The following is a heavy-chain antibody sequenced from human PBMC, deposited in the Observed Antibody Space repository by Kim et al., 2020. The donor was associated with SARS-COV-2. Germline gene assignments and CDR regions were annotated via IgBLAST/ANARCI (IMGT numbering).Heavy chain of an antibody. D-gene: IGHD6-19*01. Sequence: ASVKVSCKASGYTFTSYAMNWVRQAPGQGLEWMGWINTNTGNPTYAQGFTGRFVFSLDTSVSTAYLQISSLKAEDNAVYYCAREEGSGWYSGEHDYWGQGTLVTVSS. CDR1: GYTFTSYA. J-gene: IGHJ4*02. CDR3: AREEGSGWYSGEHDY. V-gene: IGHV7-4-1*02. CDR2: INTNTGNP.